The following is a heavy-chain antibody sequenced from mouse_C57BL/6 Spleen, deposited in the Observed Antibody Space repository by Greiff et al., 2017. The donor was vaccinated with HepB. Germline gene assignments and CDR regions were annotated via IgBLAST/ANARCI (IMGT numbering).Heavy chain of an antibody. CDR1: GYTFTSYT. CDR3: ARENYDGYYGV. J-gene: IGHJ1*03. D-gene: IGHD2-3*01. CDR2: INPSSGYT. V-gene: IGHV1-4*01. Sequence: QVQLQQSGAELARPGASVKMSCKASGYTFTSYTMHWVKQRPGQGLEWIGYINPSSGYTKYNQKFKDKATLTADKSSSTAYMQLSSLTSEDSAVYYCARENYDGYYGVWGTGTTVTVSS.